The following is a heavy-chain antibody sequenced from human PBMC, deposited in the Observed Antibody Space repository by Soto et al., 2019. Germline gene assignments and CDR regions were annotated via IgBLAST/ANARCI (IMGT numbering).Heavy chain of an antibody. CDR2: IYYSGST. Sequence: QVQLQESGPGLVKPSQTLSLTCTVSGGSISSGDYYWSXXXQPPGKGLEWIGYIYYSGSTYYNPXLKSRVTISVDTSKNQFSLKLSSVTAADTAVYYCARDFHDYGVFTGRAQYWYFDLWGRGTLVTVSS. D-gene: IGHD4-17*01. V-gene: IGHV4-30-4*01. J-gene: IGHJ2*01. CDR1: GGSISSGDYY. CDR3: ARDFHDYGVFTGRAQYWYFDL.